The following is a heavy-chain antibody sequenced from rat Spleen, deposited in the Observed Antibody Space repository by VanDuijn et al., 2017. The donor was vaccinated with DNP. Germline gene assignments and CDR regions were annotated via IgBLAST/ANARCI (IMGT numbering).Heavy chain of an antibody. V-gene: IGHV5-22*01. D-gene: IGHD1-6*01. CDR3: ARQRVMYTTATGFAY. J-gene: IGHJ3*01. CDR2: IAYDGGIT. Sequence: EVQLVESGGGLVQPGRSLKLSCAASGFTFSDYYMAWVRQAPTKGLEWVAYIAYDGGITYYGDSVKGRFTISRDNAKSSLYLQMNSLRSEDTATYYCARQRVMYTTATGFAYWGQGTLVTVSS. CDR1: GFTFSDYY.